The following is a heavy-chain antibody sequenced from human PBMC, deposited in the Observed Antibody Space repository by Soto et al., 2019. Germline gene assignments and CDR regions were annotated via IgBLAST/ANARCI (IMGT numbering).Heavy chain of an antibody. CDR2: INPNSGGT. V-gene: IGHV1-2*02. J-gene: IGHJ3*02. Sequence: ASVKVSCKASGYTFTGYYMHWVRQAPGQGFEWMGWINPNSGGTNYAQRFQGRVTMTRDTSISTAYMELSRLRSDDTAVYYCAREYGSGSYYTDAFDIWGQGTMVTVSS. CDR3: AREYGSGSYYTDAFDI. D-gene: IGHD3-10*01. CDR1: GYTFTGYY.